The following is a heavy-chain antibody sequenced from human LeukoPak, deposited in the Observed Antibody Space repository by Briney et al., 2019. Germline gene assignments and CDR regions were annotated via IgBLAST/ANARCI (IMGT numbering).Heavy chain of an antibody. CDR3: GRVYSMVRQYFDY. CDR2: MYHSGTT. J-gene: IGHJ4*02. V-gene: IGHV4-38-2*02. Sequence: SETLSLTCTFSGYSVRSGYCWGWIPQSPGKDLEGIGTMYHSGTTHYNPSLKSRVTISADTSKNQVSLKLTSVTAAGTAVYYCGRVYSMVRQYFDYWGQGSLVTVSS. CDR1: GYSVRSGYC. D-gene: IGHD3-10*01.